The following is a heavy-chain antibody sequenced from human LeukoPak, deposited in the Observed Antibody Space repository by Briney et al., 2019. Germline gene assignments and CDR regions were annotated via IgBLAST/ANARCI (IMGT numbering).Heavy chain of an antibody. J-gene: IGHJ4*02. CDR1: GFTFSTYW. CDR2: IREDGS. D-gene: IGHD7-27*01. V-gene: IGHV3-7*01. Sequence: GGSLRLSCAASGFTFSTYWMSWVRQAPGKGLEWVASIREDGSDYVASMKGRFAISRDNAKNSLYLEMISLRAEDTAVYYCARDVNWGHFNYWGQGTLVTVSS. CDR3: ARDVNWGHFNY.